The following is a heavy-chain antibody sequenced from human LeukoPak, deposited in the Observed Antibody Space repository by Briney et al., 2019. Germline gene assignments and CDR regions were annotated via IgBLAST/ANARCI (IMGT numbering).Heavy chain of an antibody. V-gene: IGHV1-8*03. J-gene: IGHJ3*02. Sequence: ASVKVSCKASGYTFTSYDINWVRQASGQGLEWMGWMSPKSANTGYAQKFQGRVTITRDTSKSTAYMELSSLRSEDTAVYYCARHTTGYNSPRDSFNIWGQGTMVTVSS. D-gene: IGHD1-1*01. CDR2: MSPKSANT. CDR1: GYTFTSYD. CDR3: ARHTTGYNSPRDSFNI.